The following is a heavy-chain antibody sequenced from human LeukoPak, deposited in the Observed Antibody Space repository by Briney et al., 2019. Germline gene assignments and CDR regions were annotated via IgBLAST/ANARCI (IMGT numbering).Heavy chain of an antibody. CDR3: ARRRAAAGRTLFDY. Sequence: GGSLRLSCAASGFTVSSNYMSWVRQAPGKGLEWVSVIYSGGSTYYADSVKGRFTISRDNSKNTLYLQMNSLRAEDTAVYYCARRRAAAGRTLFDYWGQGTLVPVSS. V-gene: IGHV3-66*01. D-gene: IGHD6-13*01. CDR2: IYSGGST. J-gene: IGHJ4*02. CDR1: GFTVSSNY.